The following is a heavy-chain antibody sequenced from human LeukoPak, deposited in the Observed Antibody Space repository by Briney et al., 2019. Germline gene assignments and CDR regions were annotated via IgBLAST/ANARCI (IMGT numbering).Heavy chain of an antibody. J-gene: IGHJ4*02. V-gene: IGHV3-23*01. CDR3: AKDSNSAGSYYDSSGYYDY. Sequence: PGGSLRLSCAASGFTFSSYAMSWVRQAPGEGLEWVSAISGSGGSTYYADSVRGRFTISRDNSKNTLYLKMNSLRAEDTAVYYCAKDSNSAGSYYDSSGYYDYWGQGTLVTVSS. D-gene: IGHD3-22*01. CDR2: ISGSGGST. CDR1: GFTFSSYA.